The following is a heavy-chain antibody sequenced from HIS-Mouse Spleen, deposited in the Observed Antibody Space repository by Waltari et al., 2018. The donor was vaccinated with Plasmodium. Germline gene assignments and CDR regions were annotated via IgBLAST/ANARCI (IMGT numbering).Heavy chain of an antibody. CDR1: GFPFSSYG. Sequence: QVQLVESGGGVVQPGRSLRLSCAAFGFPFSSYGMHWVRQAPGKGLEWVAVISYDGSNKYYADSVKGRFTISRDNSKNTLYLQMNSLRAEDTAVYYCAKAQGVINFDYWGQGTLVTVSS. V-gene: IGHV3-30*18. CDR2: ISYDGSNK. J-gene: IGHJ4*02. CDR3: AKAQGVINFDY. D-gene: IGHD3-16*01.